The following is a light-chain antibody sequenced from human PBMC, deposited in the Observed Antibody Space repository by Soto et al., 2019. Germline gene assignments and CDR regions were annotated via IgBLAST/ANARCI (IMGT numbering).Light chain of an antibody. J-gene: IGKJ4*01. CDR2: AAS. CDR3: QQTSSFPPT. CDR1: QGLVTW. V-gene: IGKV1-12*01. Sequence: DIQVTQSPSSVSASVGDRVTITCRASQGLVTWLAWYQQKPGKAPKLLIYAASSFQSGVPSRFSGSGSGTDFTLTISSLQPEDFATYYCQQTSSFPPTFGGGTKVELK.